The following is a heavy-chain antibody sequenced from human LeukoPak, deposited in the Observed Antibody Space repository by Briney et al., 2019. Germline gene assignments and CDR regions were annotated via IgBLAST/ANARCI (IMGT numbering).Heavy chain of an antibody. CDR2: ISGLSSHI. D-gene: IGHD3-16*01. CDR3: GRAFPPLRTSSAGDL. CDR1: GFTFSSYW. Sequence: AGGSLRLSCVGSGFTFSSYWMGWVRQAPGKGLEWVSSISGLSSHIYYGDSVKGRFSISRDNAKNSLYLQMNSLGAEDTAVYYCGRAFPPLRTSSAGDLWGQGTLVTVSS. J-gene: IGHJ4*02. V-gene: IGHV3-21*01.